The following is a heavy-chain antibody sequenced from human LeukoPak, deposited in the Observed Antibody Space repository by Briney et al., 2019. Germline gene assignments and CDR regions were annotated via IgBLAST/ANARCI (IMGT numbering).Heavy chain of an antibody. CDR2: IDYSGNT. V-gene: IGHV4-59*12. Sequence: SETLSLTRTVSGVSISTYYWTWIRQPPGKGLEWIGNIDYSGNTKYNPSLKSRVTISVDTSKNHFSLKLSSVTAADTAVYYCARWYYDSSGYRYFDYWGQGTLVIVSS. J-gene: IGHJ4*02. CDR1: GVSISTYY. D-gene: IGHD3-22*01. CDR3: ARWYYDSSGYRYFDY.